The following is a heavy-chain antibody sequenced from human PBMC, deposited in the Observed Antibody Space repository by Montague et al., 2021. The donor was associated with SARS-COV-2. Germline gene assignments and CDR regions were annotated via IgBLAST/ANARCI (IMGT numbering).Heavy chain of an antibody. V-gene: IGHV3-66*01. D-gene: IGHD3-16*01. CDR2: IYSGGST. Sequence: SLRLSCAASGFTVSSNYMSWVRQAPGKGLEWVSVIYSGGSTYYADSVKGRFTISRDNSKNTLYLQMNSLRAEDTAVYYCARAWGARSPPRLSRGDMDVWGQGTTVTVSS. CDR1: GFTVSSNY. J-gene: IGHJ6*02. CDR3: ARAWGARSPPRLSRGDMDV.